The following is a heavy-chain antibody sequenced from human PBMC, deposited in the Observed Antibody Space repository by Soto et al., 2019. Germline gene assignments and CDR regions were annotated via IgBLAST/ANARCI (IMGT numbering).Heavy chain of an antibody. CDR2: ISYDGSNK. CDR1: GFTFSSYG. CDR3: AKEFSGRAMGAFDI. D-gene: IGHD1-26*01. V-gene: IGHV3-30*18. Sequence: QVQLVESGGGVVQPGRSLRLSCAASGFTFSSYGMHWVRQAPGKGLEWVAVISYDGSNKYYADSVKRRFTISRDNSKNTLYLQMNSLRAEDTAVYYCAKEFSGRAMGAFDIWGQGTMVTVSS. J-gene: IGHJ3*02.